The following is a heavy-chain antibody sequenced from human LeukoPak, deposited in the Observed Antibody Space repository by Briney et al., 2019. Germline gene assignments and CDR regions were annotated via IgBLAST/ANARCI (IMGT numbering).Heavy chain of an antibody. CDR2: ISYDGNHK. CDR3: AKEKYIAGGSGAFDI. Sequence: GRPLRLSCAASGFPFSSYAMQWVRKAPDKAREWVAVISYDGNHKYYAHPVKGRYTISRDISKNTLYLQMNSLRAEDTAVYYCAKEKYIAGGSGAFDIWGQGTMVTVSS. V-gene: IGHV3-30*04. J-gene: IGHJ3*02. CDR1: GFPFSSYA. D-gene: IGHD6-13*01.